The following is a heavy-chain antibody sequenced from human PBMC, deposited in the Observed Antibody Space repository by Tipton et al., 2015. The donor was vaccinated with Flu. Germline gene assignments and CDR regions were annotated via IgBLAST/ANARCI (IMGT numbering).Heavy chain of an antibody. Sequence: TLSLTCAVSGGSISSRTDFWVWVRQSPGKGLEWIGRAHYRGSPTINPSLKSRVAISVDMSKNQFSLRLSSVTAGDTAVYYCARRDYSNYVSEPKNWFDPWGQGALVTVSS. D-gene: IGHD4-11*01. V-gene: IGHV4-39*01. CDR1: GGSISSRTDF. J-gene: IGHJ5*02. CDR2: AHYRGSP. CDR3: ARRDYSNYVSEPKNWFDP.